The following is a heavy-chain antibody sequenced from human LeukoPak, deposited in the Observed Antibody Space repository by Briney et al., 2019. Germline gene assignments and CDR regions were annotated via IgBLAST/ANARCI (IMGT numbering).Heavy chain of an antibody. CDR2: IIPILGIA. Sequence: SVKVSCKASGGTFSSYTISWVRQAPGQGLEWMGRIIPILGIANYAQKFQGRVTITADKSTSTAYMELSSLRSEDTAVYYCAEADYDFLSGYIGGGFDYWGQGTLVTVSS. CDR3: AEADYDFLSGYIGGGFDY. J-gene: IGHJ4*02. D-gene: IGHD3-3*01. V-gene: IGHV1-69*02. CDR1: GGTFSSYT.